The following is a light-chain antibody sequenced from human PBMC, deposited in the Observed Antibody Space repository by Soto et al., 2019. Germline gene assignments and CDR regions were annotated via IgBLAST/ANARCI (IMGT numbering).Light chain of an antibody. CDR3: QQYDNWPRT. V-gene: IGKV3-15*01. J-gene: IGKJ2*01. CDR2: GAS. CDR1: QSVSSN. Sequence: EIVMTQSPATLSVSPGERVILSCRASQSVSSNLAWFQQQPGQAPRLLIYGASARATGVPARFSGSGSGTEFTLTVSGLQSEDFADYFCQQYDNWPRTFGQGTKLEI.